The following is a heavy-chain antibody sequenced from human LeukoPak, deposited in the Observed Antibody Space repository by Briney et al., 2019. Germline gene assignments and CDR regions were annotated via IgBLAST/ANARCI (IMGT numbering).Heavy chain of an antibody. J-gene: IGHJ5*02. D-gene: IGHD1-1*01. V-gene: IGHV4-39*01. Sequence: SETLSLTCTVSGGSLSSSFYYWGWIRQPPGKGLEWIGXIXXXXXXXXXXXLXXXVTISXDTSKNQFSLKLSSVTAADTAVYYCARHYGTWGQGTLVTVSS. CDR3: ARHYGT. CDR1: GGSLSSSFYY. CDR2: IXXXXXX.